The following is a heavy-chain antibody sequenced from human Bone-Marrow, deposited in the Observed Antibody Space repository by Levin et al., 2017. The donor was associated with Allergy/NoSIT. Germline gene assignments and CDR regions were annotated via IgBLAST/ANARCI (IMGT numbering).Heavy chain of an antibody. V-gene: IGHV4-30-4*01. CDR3: ARGLWFGELLDAFDI. J-gene: IGHJ3*02. CDR1: GGSISSGDYY. D-gene: IGHD3-10*01. Sequence: LRLSCTVSGGSISSGDYYWSWIRQPPGKGLEWIGYIYYSGSTYYNPSLKSRVTISVDTSKNQFSLKLSSVTAADTAVYYCARGLWFGELLDAFDIWGQGTMVTVSS. CDR2: IYYSGST.